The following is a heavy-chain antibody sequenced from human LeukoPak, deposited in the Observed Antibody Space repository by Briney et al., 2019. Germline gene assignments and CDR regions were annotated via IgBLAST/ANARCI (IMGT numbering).Heavy chain of an antibody. CDR1: GGSFSGYY. Sequence: SETLSLTCAVHGGSFSGYYWNWIRQPPGKGLEWIGYIYYSGSTNYNPSLKSRVTISVDTSKNQFSLKLSSVTAADTAVYYCARVSTSIAVAGFDYWGQGTLVTVSS. CDR2: IYYSGST. D-gene: IGHD6-19*01. CDR3: ARVSTSIAVAGFDY. V-gene: IGHV4-59*01. J-gene: IGHJ4*02.